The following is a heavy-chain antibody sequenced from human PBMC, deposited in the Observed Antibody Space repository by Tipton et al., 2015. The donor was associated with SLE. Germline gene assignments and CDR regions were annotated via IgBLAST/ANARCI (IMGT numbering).Heavy chain of an antibody. CDR2: IYYSGST. V-gene: IGHV4-39*07. Sequence: LRLSCTVSGGSISTSNYYWGWIRQPPGKGLEWIGSIYYSGSTYYNPSLKRRVTMSVDTSKNQFSLKLSSVTAADTAVYYCARVGSSYMDVWGKGTTVNGSS. J-gene: IGHJ6*03. D-gene: IGHD1-26*01. CDR3: ARVGSSYMDV. CDR1: GGSISTSNYY.